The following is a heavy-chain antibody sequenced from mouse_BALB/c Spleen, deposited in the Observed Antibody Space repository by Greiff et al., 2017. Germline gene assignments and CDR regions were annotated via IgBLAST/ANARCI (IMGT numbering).Heavy chain of an antibody. J-gene: IGHJ4*01. V-gene: IGHV14-3*02. CDR1: GFNIKDTY. D-gene: IGHD3-3*01. CDR3: GGSRRGLAMDY. Sequence: EVHLVESGAELVKPGASVKLSCTASGFNIKDTYMHWVKQRPEQGLEWIGRIDPANGNTKYDPKFQGKATITADTSSNTAYLQLSSLTSEDTAVYYCGGSRRGLAMDYWGQGTSVTVSS. CDR2: IDPANGNT.